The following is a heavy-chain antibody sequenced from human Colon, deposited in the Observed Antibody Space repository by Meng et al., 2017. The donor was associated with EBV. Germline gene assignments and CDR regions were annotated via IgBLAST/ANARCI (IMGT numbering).Heavy chain of an antibody. CDR3: ARGGYYSFDY. CDR2: IYHSGST. CDR1: GGSISSVYW. J-gene: IGHJ4*02. D-gene: IGHD5-18*01. V-gene: IGHV4-4*02. Sequence: QVPLAGPVPGLVKPSEPLCLPCAVSGGSISSVYWWTWVRQSPGKGLEWIGEIYHSGSTNYNPSLKSRVTISVDKSKNQFSLKLTSVTAADTAVYYCARGGYYSFDYWGQRTLVTVSS.